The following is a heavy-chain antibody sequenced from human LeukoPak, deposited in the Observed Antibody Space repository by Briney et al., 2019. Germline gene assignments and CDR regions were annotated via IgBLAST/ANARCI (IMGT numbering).Heavy chain of an antibody. CDR1: GYTFTSYD. D-gene: IGHD5-18*01. CDR2: INTNTGNP. V-gene: IGHV7-4-1*02. CDR3: ARVWGGDTAMVDY. Sequence: ASVKVSCKASGYTFTSYDINWVRQATGQGLEWMGWINTNTGNPTYAQGFTGRFVFSLDTSVSTPYLQISSLKAEDTAVYYCARVWGGDTAMVDYWGQGTLATVSS. J-gene: IGHJ4*02.